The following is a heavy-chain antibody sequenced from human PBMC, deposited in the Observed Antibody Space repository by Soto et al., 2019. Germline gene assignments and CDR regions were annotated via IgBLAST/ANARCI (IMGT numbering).Heavy chain of an antibody. Sequence: GESLKISCKGSGYSFTSYWIGWVRQMPGKGLEWMGIIYPGGSDTRYSPSFQGQVTISADKSISTAYLQWSSLKASDTAMYYCARRPWYSSSAIDYWGQGTLVTVSS. CDR2: IYPGGSDT. CDR3: ARRPWYSSSAIDY. V-gene: IGHV5-51*01. D-gene: IGHD6-6*01. CDR1: GYSFTSYW. J-gene: IGHJ4*02.